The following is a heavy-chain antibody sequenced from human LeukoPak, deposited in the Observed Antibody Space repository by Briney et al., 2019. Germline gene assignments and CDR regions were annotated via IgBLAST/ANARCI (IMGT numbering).Heavy chain of an antibody. CDR1: GFTFSTSW. V-gene: IGHV3-74*01. Sequence: GGSLRLSCAASGFTFSTSWMHWLRQIPGKGLVWVSRINGDGSSSAYADFVKGRFTISRDNAKSTLYLQMNSLRAEDTAVYYCAWEYCSAGVCSRSFDYWGQGTLVTVSS. CDR3: AWEYCSAGVCSRSFDY. D-gene: IGHD2-15*01. CDR2: INGDGSSS. J-gene: IGHJ4*02.